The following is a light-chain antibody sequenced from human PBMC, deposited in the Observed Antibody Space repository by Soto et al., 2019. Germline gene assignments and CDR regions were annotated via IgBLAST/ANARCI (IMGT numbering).Light chain of an antibody. J-gene: IGLJ2*01. V-gene: IGLV2-14*01. CDR2: GVT. CDR1: SSDVGGYNY. CDR3: SSYTSSTTLCVV. Sequence: QSALTQPASVSGSPGQSITISCTGTSSDVGGYNYVSWYQQHPGKAPKLMIYGVTNRPSGVSNRFSGSKSGNSASLTISGLQAEDEADYYCSSYTSSTTLCVVFGGGTKVTVL.